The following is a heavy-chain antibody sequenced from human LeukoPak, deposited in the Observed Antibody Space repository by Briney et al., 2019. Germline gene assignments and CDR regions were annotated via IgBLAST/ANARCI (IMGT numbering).Heavy chain of an antibody. Sequence: PGGSLRLSCAASGFTFSSCGMHWVRQAPGKGLEWVAVIWYGGSNKYYADSVKGRFTISRDNSKNTLYLQMNSLRAEDTAVYYCAKAGPEFLSYYYMDVWGKGTTVTVSS. CDR3: AKAGPEFLSYYYMDV. D-gene: IGHD3-3*01. CDR1: GFTFSSCG. J-gene: IGHJ6*03. V-gene: IGHV3-30*02. CDR2: IWYGGSNK.